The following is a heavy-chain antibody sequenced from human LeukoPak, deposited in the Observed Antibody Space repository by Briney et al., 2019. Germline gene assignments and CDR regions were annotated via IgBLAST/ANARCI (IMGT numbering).Heavy chain of an antibody. Sequence: GGSLRLSCAASGFTVSSNYMSWVRQAPGKGLEWVSVIYSGGSTYYADSVKGRFTISRDNSKNTLYLQMNSLRSEDTAVYYCARDFGDNIYAVAGSYYFDYWGQGTLVTVSS. D-gene: IGHD6-19*01. CDR3: ARDFGDNIYAVAGSYYFDY. J-gene: IGHJ4*02. CDR2: IYSGGST. CDR1: GFTVSSNY. V-gene: IGHV3-53*05.